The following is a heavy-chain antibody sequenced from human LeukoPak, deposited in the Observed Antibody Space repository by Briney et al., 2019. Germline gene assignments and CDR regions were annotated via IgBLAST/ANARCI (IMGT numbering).Heavy chain of an antibody. J-gene: IGHJ6*03. V-gene: IGHV4-4*07. D-gene: IGHD3-3*01. Sequence: SETLSLTCTVSGGSISSYYWSWIRQPAGKGLEWIGRIYTSGSTNYNPSLKSRVTMSVDTSKNQFSLKLSSVTAADTAVYYCARDLTYYDFWSGYLDYYYMDVWGKGTTVTVSS. CDR3: ARDLTYYDFWSGYLDYYYMDV. CDR2: IYTSGST. CDR1: GGSISSYY.